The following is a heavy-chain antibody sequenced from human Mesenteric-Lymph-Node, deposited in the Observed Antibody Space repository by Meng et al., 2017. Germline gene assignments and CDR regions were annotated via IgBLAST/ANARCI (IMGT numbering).Heavy chain of an antibody. CDR3: ARSPYSGSALPFFDY. CDR2: IYYSGST. D-gene: IGHD1-26*01. Sequence: QVQLQTAVPGLVTPSQPLSFTCSVSGSSLNSPDYYWSWIRQPPEKGLEWIGYIYYSGSTYYNPSLKSRVSISGDTSNKQFSLKLTSVTAADTAVYYCARSPYSGSALPFFDYWGQGSLVTVSS. V-gene: IGHV4-30-4*01. CDR1: GSSLNSPDYY. J-gene: IGHJ4*02.